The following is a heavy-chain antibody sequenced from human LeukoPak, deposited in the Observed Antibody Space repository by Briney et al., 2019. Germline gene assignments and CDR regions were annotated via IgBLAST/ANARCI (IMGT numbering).Heavy chain of an antibody. J-gene: IGHJ4*02. V-gene: IGHV4-61*01. CDR2: INHSGST. Sequence: PSETLSLTCTVSGGSVSSGNYYWSWIRQPPGKGLEWIGEINHSGSTNYNPSLKSRVTISVDTSKNQFSLKLSSVTAADTAVYYCARGSRGYSSSFWGSIVFQSFDYWGQGTLVTVSS. CDR1: GGSVSSGNYY. CDR3: ARGSRGYSSSFWGSIVFQSFDY. D-gene: IGHD5-18*01.